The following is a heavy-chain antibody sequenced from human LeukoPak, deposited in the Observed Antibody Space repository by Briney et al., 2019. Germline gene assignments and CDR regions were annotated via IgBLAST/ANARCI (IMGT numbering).Heavy chain of an antibody. J-gene: IGHJ6*03. D-gene: IGHD1-7*01. Sequence: GGSLRLSCAASGFTFDDYAMHWVRQAPGKGLEWVSLISWDGGSTYYADSVKGRFPISRDNSKNSLYLQMNSLRAEDTALYYCAKDITANWNYVGYYYYYMDVWGKGTTVTVSS. CDR2: ISWDGGST. CDR3: AKDITANWNYVGYYYYYMDV. CDR1: GFTFDDYA. V-gene: IGHV3-43D*03.